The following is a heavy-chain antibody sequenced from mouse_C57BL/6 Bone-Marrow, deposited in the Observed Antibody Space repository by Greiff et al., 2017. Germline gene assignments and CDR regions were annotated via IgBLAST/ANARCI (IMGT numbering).Heavy chain of an antibody. Sequence: VQRVESGAELARPGASVKLSCKASGYTFTSYGISWVKQRTGQGLEWIGEIYPRSGNNYYNEKFKGKATLTADKSSSTAYMELRSLTSEDSAVYFCAGTYYYGSSYLDYWGQGTTLTVSS. CDR2: IYPRSGNN. CDR3: AGTYYYGSSYLDY. J-gene: IGHJ2*01. CDR1: GYTFTSYG. D-gene: IGHD1-1*01. V-gene: IGHV1-81*01.